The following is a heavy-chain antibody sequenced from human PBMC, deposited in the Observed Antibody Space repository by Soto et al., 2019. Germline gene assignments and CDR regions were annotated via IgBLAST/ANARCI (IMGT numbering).Heavy chain of an antibody. CDR1: GYTLTELS. V-gene: IGHV1-24*01. D-gene: IGHD6-13*01. CDR3: ATVLKDSSSWRVGGYYFDY. CDR2: FDPEDGET. Sequence: ASVKVSCKVSGYTLTELSMHWVRQAPGKGLEWMGGFDPEDGETIYAQKFQGRVTMTEDTSTDTAYMELSSLRSEDTAVYYCATVLKDSSSWRVGGYYFDYWGQGTLVTVSS. J-gene: IGHJ4*02.